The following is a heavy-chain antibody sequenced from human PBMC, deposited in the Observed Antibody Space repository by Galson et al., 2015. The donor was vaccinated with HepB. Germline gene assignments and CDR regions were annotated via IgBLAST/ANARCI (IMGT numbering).Heavy chain of an antibody. D-gene: IGHD6-13*01. Sequence: QSGAEVKKPGASVKVSCKASGYTFTNYGITWVRQAPGQGLEWMGWISAYNGDTNYAQKLQGRVTMTTDTSTSTAYMELRSLRSDDTAVYYCARGGVGMAARVSNWFDPWGQGTLVTVSS. J-gene: IGHJ5*02. CDR1: GYTFTNYG. V-gene: IGHV1-18*01. CDR2: ISAYNGDT. CDR3: ARGGVGMAARVSNWFDP.